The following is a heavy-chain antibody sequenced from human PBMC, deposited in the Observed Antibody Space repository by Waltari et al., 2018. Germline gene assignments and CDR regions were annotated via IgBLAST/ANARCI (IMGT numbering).Heavy chain of an antibody. D-gene: IGHD1-26*01. CDR3: AKAGGIYNYPLDP. CDR1: GYPFNNYG. Sequence: QVEESGGGVVQPGGSLRLSCVASGYPFNNYGRHWVRQAPGKGLEWLAVISSDVSGKYYADSVKGRFTMSRDNSKNMVYLQMNSLRPEDTAVYYCAKAGGIYNYPLDPWGQGTLVTVSS. V-gene: IGHV3-30*18. CDR2: ISSDVSGK. J-gene: IGHJ5*02.